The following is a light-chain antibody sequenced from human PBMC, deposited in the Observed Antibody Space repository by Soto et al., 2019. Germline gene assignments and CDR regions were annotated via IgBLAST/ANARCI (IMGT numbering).Light chain of an antibody. Sequence: QSALTQPASVSGSPGQSITISCTGTSSDVGGYNFVSWSQQHPGKAPKLMIYVVSNRPSGVSYRFSGSKSGNTASLTISGLQAEDEADYYCSSYTSSTTLPYVFGTGTKVTVL. J-gene: IGLJ1*01. CDR1: SSDVGGYNF. CDR2: VVS. V-gene: IGLV2-14*01. CDR3: SSYTSSTTLPYV.